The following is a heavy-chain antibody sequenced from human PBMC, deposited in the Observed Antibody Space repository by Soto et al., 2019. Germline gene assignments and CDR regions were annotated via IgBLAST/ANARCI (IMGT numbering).Heavy chain of an antibody. V-gene: IGHV3-21*01. Sequence: EVQLVESGGGLAKPGGSLRLSCAASGFLFNSYGMNWVRLSPGRGLEWISSISSTSTYIEYADSVKGRFIISRDNAVNSLFLQMNSLRAEDSAVYYCTRDRSPGIVFPDFDFWGQGALVTVSS. CDR3: TRDRSPGIVFPDFDF. CDR1: GFLFNSYG. J-gene: IGHJ4*02. D-gene: IGHD3-16*02. CDR2: ISSTSTYI.